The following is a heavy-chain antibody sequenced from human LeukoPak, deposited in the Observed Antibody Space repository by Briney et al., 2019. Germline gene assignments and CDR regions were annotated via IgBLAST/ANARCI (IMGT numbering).Heavy chain of an antibody. CDR1: KFTFGSFW. D-gene: IGHD2-15*01. Sequence: PGGSLRLSCAASKFTFGSFWMNWVRLVPGKGLLWVSRINPEGSDTEYADSVKGRFPVSRDNARNTLYLEMRSLSVQDSGLYYCARVRNGYSSGLDVWGPGTGVTVSS. CDR3: ARVRNGYSSGLDV. V-gene: IGHV3-74*01. CDR2: INPEGSDT. J-gene: IGHJ6*02.